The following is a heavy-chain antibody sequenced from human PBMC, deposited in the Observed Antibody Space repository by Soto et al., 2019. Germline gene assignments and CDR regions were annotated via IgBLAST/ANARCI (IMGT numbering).Heavy chain of an antibody. CDR1: GFTVSSNY. Sequence: GGSLRLSCAASGFTVSSNYMSWVRQAPGKGLEWVSVIYSGCSTYYAESVKGRLNISRDNSKNTLYLQTNSLRAEDTAVYYCARDHIAAAGKVYFQLWGQGSLVTVSA. V-gene: IGHV3-53*01. CDR3: ARDHIAAAGKVYFQL. CDR2: IYSGCST. J-gene: IGHJ1*01. D-gene: IGHD6-13*01.